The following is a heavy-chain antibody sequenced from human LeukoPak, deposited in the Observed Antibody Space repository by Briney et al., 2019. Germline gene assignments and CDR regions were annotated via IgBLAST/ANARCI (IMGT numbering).Heavy chain of an antibody. CDR1: GFTFSSYA. V-gene: IGHV3-30-3*01. Sequence: PGRSLRLSCAASGFTFSSYAMHWVRQAPGKGLEWVAVISYDGSNKYYADSVKGRFTISRDNSKNTLYLQMNSLRAEDTAVYYCARDVRRDGYNVIDYWGQGTLVTVSS. D-gene: IGHD5-24*01. CDR2: ISYDGSNK. J-gene: IGHJ4*02. CDR3: ARDVRRDGYNVIDY.